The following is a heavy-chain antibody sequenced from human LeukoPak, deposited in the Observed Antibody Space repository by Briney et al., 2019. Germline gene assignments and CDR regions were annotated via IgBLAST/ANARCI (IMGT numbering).Heavy chain of an antibody. CDR2: ISAYNGNT. CDR1: GYIFTSYG. J-gene: IGHJ3*02. Sequence: ASVKVSCKASGYIFTSYGISWLRQAPGQGLEWMGWISAYNGNTNYAQKLQGRVTMTTDTSTSTAYMELRSLRSDYTAVYYCARDDLLPMGAFEIWGQGTLVTVSS. CDR3: ARDDLLPMGAFEI. V-gene: IGHV1-18*01. D-gene: IGHD2-15*01.